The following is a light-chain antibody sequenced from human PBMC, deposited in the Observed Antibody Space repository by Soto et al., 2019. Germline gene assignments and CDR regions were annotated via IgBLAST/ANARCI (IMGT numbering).Light chain of an antibody. CDR3: HQRSDWPIT. V-gene: IGKV3-11*01. CDR1: QSVSGY. CDR2: DVS. J-gene: IGKJ2*01. Sequence: EVVMTQSPATLSASPGERATIFCSASQSVSGYLAWYQQKPGQAPRLVIHDVSRRAHDIPARFSGRGSGTDFTLTISSLEPEDFAVYYCHQRSDWPITFGQGTKLQ.